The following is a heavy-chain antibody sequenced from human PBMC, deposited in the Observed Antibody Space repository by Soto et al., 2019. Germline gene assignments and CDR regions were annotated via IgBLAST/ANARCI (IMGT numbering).Heavy chain of an antibody. CDR3: ARHRNRKVDY. CDR1: GDSIRSSTYQ. Sequence: SETLSLTCTVSGDSIRSSTYQWGWIRQPPGRGLEWIGSAYYSESTYYNPYLKSRVTIPVDTSKNQFSLKENSVTAADTAVYCCARHRNRKVDYWRQRTMVTVPS. CDR2: AYYSEST. D-gene: IGHD1-1*01. V-gene: IGHV4-39*01. J-gene: IGHJ4*02.